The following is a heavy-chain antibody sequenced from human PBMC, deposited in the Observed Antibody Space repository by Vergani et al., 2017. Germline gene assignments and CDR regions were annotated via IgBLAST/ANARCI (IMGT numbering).Heavy chain of an antibody. D-gene: IGHD2-15*01. CDR1: SHTFQTYG. J-gene: IGHJ3*01. CDR3: ARVAPSNSVVTPTAFDV. V-gene: IGHV1-18*01. CDR2: IRPYTGHT. Sequence: QVQLVQSGAELKKPGASVSVSCKGSSHTFQTYGISWVRQAPGKGLEWMAWIRPYTGHTIYAQKLQDRVTMTADTSTNTAYMELRSLRSDDTAVYFCARVAPSNSVVTPTAFDVWGQGTMVTVSS.